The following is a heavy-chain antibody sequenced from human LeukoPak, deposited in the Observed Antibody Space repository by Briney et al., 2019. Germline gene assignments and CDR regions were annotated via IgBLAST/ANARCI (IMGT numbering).Heavy chain of an antibody. D-gene: IGHD3-22*01. CDR3: AKDSVVTMIVVVITTALDY. CDR2: ISYSGGST. CDR1: GFTFSNYA. J-gene: IGHJ4*02. V-gene: IGHV3-23*01. Sequence: GGALTLSCAASGFTFSNYAMSGVRQAPGKELERVSAISYSGGSTYYADSVKGRFTISRDNSKNTLYLQMHSLRVEDTAVYYCAKDSVVTMIVVVITTALDYWGQGTLVTVSS.